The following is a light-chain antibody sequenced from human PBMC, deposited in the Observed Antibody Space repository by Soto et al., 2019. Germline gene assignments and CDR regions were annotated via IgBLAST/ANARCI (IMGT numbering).Light chain of an antibody. V-gene: IGKV1-39*01. CDR2: TTS. CDR3: QQSYYSLT. Sequence: DIQMTQSPASLSASVGDRVTITCRASQNINNYLNWYQQKPGKAPKVLIYTTSNLHTGVPSRFSGSGSGTDFTLTITSLQSEDFATYYCQQSYYSLTFGGGTKVEI. CDR1: QNINNY. J-gene: IGKJ4*01.